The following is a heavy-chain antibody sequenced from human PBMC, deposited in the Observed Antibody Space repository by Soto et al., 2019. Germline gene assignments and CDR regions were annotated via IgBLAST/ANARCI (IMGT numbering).Heavy chain of an antibody. D-gene: IGHD3-16*01. J-gene: IGHJ4*02. V-gene: IGHV1-8*01. CDR3: ARSSFLIPVADH. Sequence: VASVKFSCKAPGYSFTSYDINWLRQATGQGLEWMVWINPNSGDADDXXNFHGRVXXTRDASTMTAXMELSXVVSEETAVYFCARSSFLIPVADHWGQGTLVTVSS. CDR1: GYSFTSYD. CDR2: INPNSGDA.